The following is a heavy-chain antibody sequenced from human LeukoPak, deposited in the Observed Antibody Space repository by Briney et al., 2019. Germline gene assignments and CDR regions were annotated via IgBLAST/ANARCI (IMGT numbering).Heavy chain of an antibody. J-gene: IGHJ6*02. D-gene: IGHD3-22*01. CDR3: ARLTISDYYDSSGYSHYYYGMDV. CDR1: GYTFTSYG. CDR2: ISAYNGNT. Sequence: ASVKVSCKASGYTFTSYGISWVRQAPGQGLEWMGWISAYNGNTNYAQKLQGRVTMTTDTSTSTAYMELRSLRSDDTAVYYCARLTISDYYDSSGYSHYYYGMDVWGQGTTVTVSS. V-gene: IGHV1-18*01.